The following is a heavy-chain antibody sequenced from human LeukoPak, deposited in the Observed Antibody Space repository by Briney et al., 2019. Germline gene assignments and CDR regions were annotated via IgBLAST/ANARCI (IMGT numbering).Heavy chain of an antibody. V-gene: IGHV3-7*01. CDR1: GFTFSSYW. Sequence: PGGSLRLSCAASGFTFSSYWMSWVRQAPGKGLEWVANIKQDGSEKYYVDSVKGRFTISRDNAKNSLYLQMNSLRAEDTAVYYCARDPIVGATRIGFAFDIWGQGTMVTVSS. CDR2: IKQDGSEK. CDR3: ARDPIVGATRIGFAFDI. J-gene: IGHJ3*02. D-gene: IGHD1-26*01.